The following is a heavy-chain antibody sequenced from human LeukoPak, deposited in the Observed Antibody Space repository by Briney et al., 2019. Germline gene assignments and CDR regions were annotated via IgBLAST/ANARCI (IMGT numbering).Heavy chain of an antibody. Sequence: ASVKVSCKASGYTFTGYYMHWVRQAPGQGLEWMGWINPNSGGTNYAQKFQGRVTMARDTSISTAYMELSRLRSDDTAVYYCARGISGYDFQGNDAFDIWGQGTMVTVSS. J-gene: IGHJ3*02. V-gene: IGHV1-2*02. CDR3: ARGISGYDFQGNDAFDI. CDR2: INPNSGGT. D-gene: IGHD5-12*01. CDR1: GYTFTGYY.